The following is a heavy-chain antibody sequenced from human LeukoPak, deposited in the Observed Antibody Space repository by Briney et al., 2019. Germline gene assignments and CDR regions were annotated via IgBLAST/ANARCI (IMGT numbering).Heavy chain of an antibody. J-gene: IGHJ4*02. CDR2: ISGRGDTT. Sequence: GGSLRLSCATTGFTFSNYNMNWLRQAPGKGLEGVSAISGRGDTTYYADSVKGRFTNSRDNSKNTLYVQMNSLRAEDTAVYYCAKNCRGLPDEPFDYWGQGTLVTVSS. CDR3: AKNCRGLPDEPFDY. CDR1: GFTFSNYN. D-gene: IGHD4-17*01. V-gene: IGHV3-23*01.